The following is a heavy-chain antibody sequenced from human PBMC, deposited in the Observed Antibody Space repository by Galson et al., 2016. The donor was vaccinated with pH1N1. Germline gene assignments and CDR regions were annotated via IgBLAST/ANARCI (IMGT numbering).Heavy chain of an antibody. CDR1: GFSVTTSGVG. Sequence: PALVKPTQTLTLTCTFSGFSVTTSGVGVGWIRQPPGKVPEWLALIYWDDDERYSPSLKGRLTITKDTSKNQVVLTMTNMAPVDTGTYYCAHREGTITNAFDVWGQGILVTVSS. D-gene: IGHD5-12*01. CDR2: IYWDDDE. V-gene: IGHV2-5*02. J-gene: IGHJ3*01. CDR3: AHREGTITNAFDV.